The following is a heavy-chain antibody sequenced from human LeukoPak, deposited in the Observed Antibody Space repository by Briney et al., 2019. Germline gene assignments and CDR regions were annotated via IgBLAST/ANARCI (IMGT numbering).Heavy chain of an antibody. Sequence: GASVKVSCKASGGTFSSYAISWVRQAPGQGLEWMGRIIPIFGIANHAQKFQGRVTITADKSTSTAYMELSSLRSEDTAVYYCARYYYDSSGFSQTFFDCWGQGTLVTVSS. J-gene: IGHJ4*02. V-gene: IGHV1-69*04. D-gene: IGHD3-22*01. CDR3: ARYYYDSSGFSQTFFDC. CDR1: GGTFSSYA. CDR2: IIPIFGIA.